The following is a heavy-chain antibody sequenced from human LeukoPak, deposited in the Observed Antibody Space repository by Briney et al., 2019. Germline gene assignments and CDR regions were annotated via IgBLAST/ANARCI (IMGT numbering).Heavy chain of an antibody. V-gene: IGHV4-34*01. J-gene: IGHJ4*02. CDR3: ARGPKGSGWYSNY. CDR2: INHSGST. D-gene: IGHD6-19*01. CDR1: GGSFSGYY. Sequence: SETLSLTCAVYGGSFSGYYWNWIRQPPGKGLEWIGEINHSGSTNYNPSLKSRVTISVDTSKSQFSLKLSSVTAADTAVYYCARGPKGSGWYSNYWSQGTLVTVSS.